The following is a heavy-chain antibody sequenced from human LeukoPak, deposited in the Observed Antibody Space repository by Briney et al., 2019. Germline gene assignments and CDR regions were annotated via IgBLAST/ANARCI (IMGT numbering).Heavy chain of an antibody. Sequence: PGGSLRLSCAASGFTFSNHEMNWVRQAPGKGLEWVSYISGSGSTIYYADSVKGRFTISRDNAKDSLYLQMNSLRAEATAVYYCARVRSGYSHENYFDYWGQGTLVTVSS. CDR2: ISGSGSTI. J-gene: IGHJ4*02. V-gene: IGHV3-48*03. CDR1: GFTFSNHE. D-gene: IGHD5-18*01. CDR3: ARVRSGYSHENYFDY.